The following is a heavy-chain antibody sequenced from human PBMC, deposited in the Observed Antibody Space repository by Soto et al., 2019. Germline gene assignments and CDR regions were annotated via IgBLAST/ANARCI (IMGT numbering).Heavy chain of an antibody. CDR3: ARVGHDYGDGPRGVVGFDP. J-gene: IGHJ5*02. CDR2: IYYSGTT. V-gene: IGHV4-30-4*01. D-gene: IGHD4-17*01. Sequence: SETLSLTCTVSGGSISSGDYYWSWIRQPPGKGLEWIGYIYYSGTTYYNPSLKSRVTISVDTSKNQFSLKRSSVTAADTAVYYCARVGHDYGDGPRGVVGFDPWGQGTLVTVSS. CDR1: GGSISSGDYY.